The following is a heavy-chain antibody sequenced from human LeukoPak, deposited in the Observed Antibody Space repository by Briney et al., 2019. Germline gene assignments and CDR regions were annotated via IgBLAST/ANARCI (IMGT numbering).Heavy chain of an antibody. Sequence: SETLSLTCTVSDYSISSGYYWGWIRQPPGMGLEWIGSMYHSGSAYYNPSLKSRVTISLDKSRNHFSLKLTSVTAADSAVYYCARRSPYSTGWSSYFDYWGQGALVTVSS. J-gene: IGHJ4*02. D-gene: IGHD6-19*01. CDR3: ARRSPYSTGWSSYFDY. CDR1: DYSISSGYY. V-gene: IGHV4-38-2*02. CDR2: MYHSGSA.